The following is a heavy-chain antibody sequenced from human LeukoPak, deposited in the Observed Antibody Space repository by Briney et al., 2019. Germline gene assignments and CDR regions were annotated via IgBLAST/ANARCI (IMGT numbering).Heavy chain of an antibody. CDR1: GYSLRNGYH. D-gene: IGHD3-10*01. Sequence: SETLSLTCTVSGYSLRNGYHWAWFRQPPGKGLEWIGNIFYSGSTYYSPSLKSQVTISLDTSRNQFSLKLNSVTAADTAVYYCAKSNGYGLVDIWGQGTMVTVSS. CDR2: IFYSGST. CDR3: AKSNGYGLVDI. V-gene: IGHV4-38-2*02. J-gene: IGHJ3*02.